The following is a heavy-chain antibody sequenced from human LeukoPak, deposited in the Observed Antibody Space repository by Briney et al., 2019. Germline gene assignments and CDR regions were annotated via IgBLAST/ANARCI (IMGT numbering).Heavy chain of an antibody. V-gene: IGHV3-21*01. J-gene: IGHJ4*02. Sequence: PGGSLRLSCAASGFTFSSYSMNWVRQAPGKGLEWVSSISSSSSYIYYADSVKGRFTISRDNAKNSLDLQMNSLRAEDTAMYYCAKENEYDFWTGSYFDYWGQGILVTVSS. CDR1: GFTFSSYS. D-gene: IGHD3/OR15-3a*01. CDR2: ISSSSSYI. CDR3: AKENEYDFWTGSYFDY.